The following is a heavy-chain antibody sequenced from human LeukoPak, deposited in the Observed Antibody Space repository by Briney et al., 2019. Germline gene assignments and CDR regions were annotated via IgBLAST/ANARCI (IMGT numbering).Heavy chain of an antibody. J-gene: IGHJ3*02. D-gene: IGHD3-9*01. CDR1: GGSISSYY. CDR2: IYYSGST. Sequence: SETLSLTCTVSGGSISSYYWSWIRQPPGKGLEWIGYIYYSGSTNYNPSLKSRVTISVDTSKNQFSLKLSSVTAADTAVYYCARAEKLDYDILTGPRLGAFDIWGQGTMVTVSS. V-gene: IGHV4-59*01. CDR3: ARAEKLDYDILTGPRLGAFDI.